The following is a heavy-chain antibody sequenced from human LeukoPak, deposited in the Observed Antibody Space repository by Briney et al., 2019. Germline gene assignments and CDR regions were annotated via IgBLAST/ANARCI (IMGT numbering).Heavy chain of an antibody. V-gene: IGHV3-21*01. Sequence: GGCLRLSCAASGFPFTPHTMNWIRQAPGKGLEWVASMSTSGTYTYYADSVKGRFTVSRDNAKNSLYLQMNSLRAEDTAVYYCAREGSSEEFDYWGQGTLVTVSS. CDR2: MSTSGTYT. J-gene: IGHJ4*02. CDR1: GFPFTPHT. D-gene: IGHD6-19*01. CDR3: AREGSSEEFDY.